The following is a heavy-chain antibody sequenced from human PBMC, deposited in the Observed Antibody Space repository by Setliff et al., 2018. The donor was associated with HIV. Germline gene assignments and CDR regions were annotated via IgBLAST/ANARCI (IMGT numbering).Heavy chain of an antibody. D-gene: IGHD3-22*01. CDR3: ARDGGDGSGYYYADY. CDR2: INPSSGST. CDR1: GYTFTSYY. V-gene: IGHV1-46*01. Sequence: ASVKVSCKASGYTFTSYYMHWVRQAPGQGLEWMGIINPSSGSTTYAQKFRGRVTMTSDTSTNTVYMELRSLRSEETAVLYCARDGGDGSGYYYADYWGQGTLVTVSS. J-gene: IGHJ4*02.